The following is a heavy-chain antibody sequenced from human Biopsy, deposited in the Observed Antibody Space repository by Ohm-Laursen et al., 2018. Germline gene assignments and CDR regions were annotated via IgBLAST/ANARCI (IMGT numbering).Heavy chain of an antibody. Sequence: SFRLSCAASGFTFSVYAMHWVRQAPGKGLEWVAIIWYDGSSEYYADSVKGRFTISRDNSKNTVYLQMNSLRVEDTAVYYCARDPIVGSKADGMDVWGQGTTVTVSS. CDR1: GFTFSVYA. J-gene: IGHJ6*02. V-gene: IGHV3-33*01. D-gene: IGHD1-26*01. CDR3: ARDPIVGSKADGMDV. CDR2: IWYDGSSE.